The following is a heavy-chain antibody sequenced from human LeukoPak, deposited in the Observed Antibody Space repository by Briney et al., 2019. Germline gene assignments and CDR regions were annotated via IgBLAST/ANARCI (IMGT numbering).Heavy chain of an antibody. CDR3: ASGYDLPY. Sequence: TGGSLRLSCAAFTFTLSSYEMNWVRQAPGKGLEWISYISRSGSTIYYADSVKGRFTISRDNAKNSLYLQMNSLRAEDTAVYYCASGYDLPYWGQGTLVTVSS. D-gene: IGHD5-12*01. J-gene: IGHJ4*02. CDR2: ISRSGSTI. V-gene: IGHV3-48*03. CDR1: TFTLSSYE.